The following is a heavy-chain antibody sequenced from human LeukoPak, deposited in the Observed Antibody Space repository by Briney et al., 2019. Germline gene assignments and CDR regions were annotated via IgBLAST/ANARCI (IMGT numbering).Heavy chain of an antibody. CDR1: GYSFTNYW. D-gene: IGHD2-2*01. Sequence: GESLKISCSGSGYSFTNYWIGWVRQMPGKGLEWMGIIYPGDSDTRYSPSFQGQVTISADKSISTAYLQWSSLKASDTAMYYCARPSGYCSSTSCYDVGWFDPWGQGTLVTVSS. J-gene: IGHJ5*02. CDR2: IYPGDSDT. CDR3: ARPSGYCSSTSCYDVGWFDP. V-gene: IGHV5-51*01.